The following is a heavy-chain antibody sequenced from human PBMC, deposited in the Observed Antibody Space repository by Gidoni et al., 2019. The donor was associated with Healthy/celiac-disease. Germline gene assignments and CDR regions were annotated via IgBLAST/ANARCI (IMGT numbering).Heavy chain of an antibody. CDR1: GFTFSNAW. J-gene: IGHJ4*02. D-gene: IGHD3-10*01. CDR3: TTHYGSGTLAY. V-gene: IGHV3-15*01. Sequence: VQLWDSVGGLVKPGRSLRLPCAASGFTFSNAWMSWVRQAPGKGLEWVGRIKSKTDGGTTDYAAPVKGRFTISRDDSKNTLYLQMNSLKTEDTAVYYCTTHYGSGTLAYWGQGTLVTVSS. CDR2: IKSKTDGGTT.